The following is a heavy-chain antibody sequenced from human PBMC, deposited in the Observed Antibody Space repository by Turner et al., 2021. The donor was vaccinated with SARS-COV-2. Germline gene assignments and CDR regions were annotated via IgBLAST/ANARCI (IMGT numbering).Heavy chain of an antibody. CDR3: ARLVRRAEYYFDY. V-gene: IGHV4-39*01. CDR1: GGSISSSSYY. Sequence: QLQLQESGPGLVKPSETLSLTCTVSGGSISSSSYYWGWIRQPPGKGLEWIGSIYYSGSTYYNPSLKSRVTISVDTSKNQFSLKLSSVHDDDTAVYYCARLVRRAEYYFDYWAQGTLVTVSS. D-gene: IGHD3-10*01. J-gene: IGHJ4*02. CDR2: IYYSGST.